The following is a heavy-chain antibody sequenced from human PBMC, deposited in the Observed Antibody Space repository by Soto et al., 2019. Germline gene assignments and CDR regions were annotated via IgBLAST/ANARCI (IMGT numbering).Heavy chain of an antibody. CDR2: ISWNSGSI. CDR3: AKGITGTTSYFDY. CDR1: GFTFDDYA. Sequence: GGCLRLSCAASGFTFDDYAMHWVRQAPGKGLEWVSGISWNSGSIGYADSVKGRFTISRDNAKNSLYLQMNSLRAEDTALYYCAKGITGTTSYFDYWGQGTLVTVSS. V-gene: IGHV3-9*01. D-gene: IGHD1-7*01. J-gene: IGHJ4*02.